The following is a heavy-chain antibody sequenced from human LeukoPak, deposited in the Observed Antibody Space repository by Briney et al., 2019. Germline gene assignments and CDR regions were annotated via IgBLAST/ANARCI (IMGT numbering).Heavy chain of an antibody. CDR1: GYTFTSYG. CDR2: ISAYNGNT. J-gene: IGHJ6*02. D-gene: IGHD3-3*01. V-gene: IGHV1-18*04. Sequence: ASVKVSCKASGYTFTSYGISWVRQAPGQGLEWMGWISAYNGNTNYAQKLQGRVTMTTDTSTGTAYMELRSLRSDDTAVYYCARDSKRIFGVVAKSYGMDVWGQGTTVTVSS. CDR3: ARDSKRIFGVVAKSYGMDV.